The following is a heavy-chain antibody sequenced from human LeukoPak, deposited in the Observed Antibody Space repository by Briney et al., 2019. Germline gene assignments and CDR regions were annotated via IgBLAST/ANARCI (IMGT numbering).Heavy chain of an antibody. J-gene: IGHJ6*03. D-gene: IGHD1-1*01. CDR1: GGSISSGTYY. Sequence: SETLSLTCTVSGGSISSGTYYWSWIRQPAGKGLEWIGRIYTSGSTNYNPSLKSRVTISVDTSKDQFSLKLSSVTAADTAVYYCARVSWFPGTSYYYMDVWGKGTTVTVSS. CDR3: ARVSWFPGTSYYYMDV. CDR2: IYTSGST. V-gene: IGHV4-61*02.